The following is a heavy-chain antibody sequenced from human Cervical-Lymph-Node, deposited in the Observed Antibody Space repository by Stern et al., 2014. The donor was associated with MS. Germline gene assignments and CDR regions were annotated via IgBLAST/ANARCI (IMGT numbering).Heavy chain of an antibody. J-gene: IGHJ6*02. D-gene: IGHD5-18*01. CDR2: MNPNNANT. V-gene: IGHV1-8*01. CDR1: GYTFISYD. Sequence: DQLVESGSQVRKPGASVKVSCQASGYTFISYDIFWVRQATGRGLEWMGWMNPNNANTGHAQKFQGRVTMTRNISISTAYMELSSLRSDDTAVYYCVRGGFSYGYGLDAWGQGTAVIVSS. CDR3: VRGGFSYGYGLDA.